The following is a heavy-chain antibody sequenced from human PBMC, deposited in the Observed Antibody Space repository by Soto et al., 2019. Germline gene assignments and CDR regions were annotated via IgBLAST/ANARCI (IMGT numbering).Heavy chain of an antibody. CDR3: ARGTYYYDSSGYSLDY. Sequence: SETLSLTCIVSGESISSSSYYWGWIRQPPGKGLEWIGNICYSGSTNYNPSLKSRVTISVDTSKNQFSLKLTSVTAADTAVYYCARGTYYYDSSGYSLDYWGQGTLVTVSS. V-gene: IGHV4-39*07. CDR2: ICYSGST. J-gene: IGHJ4*02. CDR1: GESISSSSYY. D-gene: IGHD3-22*01.